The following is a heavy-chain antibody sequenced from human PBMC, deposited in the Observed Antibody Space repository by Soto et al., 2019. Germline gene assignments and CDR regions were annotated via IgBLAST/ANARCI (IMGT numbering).Heavy chain of an antibody. CDR1: GDSINTYY. V-gene: IGHV4-59*01. CDR3: ARGYNSGSYFLGSKYNWFDP. Sequence: SETLSLTCTVSGDSINTYYWSWIRQPPGKGLEWIGFIYYTGSTKYNPSLKSRVTISVDTSKNQFSLKLSSVTAADTAVYYCARGYNSGSYFLGSKYNWFDPWGQGTLVTVSS. D-gene: IGHD1-26*01. J-gene: IGHJ5*02. CDR2: IYYTGST.